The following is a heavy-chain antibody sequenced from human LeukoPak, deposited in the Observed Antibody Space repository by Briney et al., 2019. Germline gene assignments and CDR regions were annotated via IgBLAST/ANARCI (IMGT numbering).Heavy chain of an antibody. D-gene: IGHD5-12*01. V-gene: IGHV4-61*02. J-gene: IGHJ4*02. CDR1: GGSISSGSYY. Sequence: PSQTLSLTCTVSGGSISSGSYYWSWIRQPAGKGLEWIGRIYTSGSTNYNPSLKSRVTISVDTSKNQFSLKLSPVTAADTAVYYCASSATKDWGQGTLVTVSS. CDR2: IYTSGST. CDR3: ASSATKD.